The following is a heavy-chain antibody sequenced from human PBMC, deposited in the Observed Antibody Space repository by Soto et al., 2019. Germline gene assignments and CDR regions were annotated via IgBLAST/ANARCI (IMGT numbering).Heavy chain of an antibody. Sequence: PSETLSLTCPVSGGYISSISSYWGWIRQPPGKGLEWIGNVYYSGSTYSNPSLKSRLTISADTSKNQFSLKLSSVTAADTAVYFCARQSEYYYASGRAAPLYGMDVWGQGTTVTVSS. J-gene: IGHJ6*02. CDR3: ARQSEYYYASGRAAPLYGMDV. V-gene: IGHV4-39*01. CDR1: GGYISSISSY. CDR2: VYYSGST. D-gene: IGHD3-10*01.